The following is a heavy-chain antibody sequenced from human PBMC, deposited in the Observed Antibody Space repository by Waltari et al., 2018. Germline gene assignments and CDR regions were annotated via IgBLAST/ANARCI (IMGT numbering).Heavy chain of an antibody. CDR3: ARYFYGSGSYYDGY. J-gene: IGHJ4*02. V-gene: IGHV4-39*01. CDR1: GGSISSSSYY. D-gene: IGHD3-10*01. Sequence: QLQLQESGPGLVKPSETLSLTCTVPGGSISSSSYYWRWIRQPPGKGLEWIGSIYYSGSTYYNPSLKSRVTISVDTSKNQFSLKLSSVTAADTAVYYCARYFYGSGSYYDGYWGQGTLVTVSS. CDR2: IYYSGST.